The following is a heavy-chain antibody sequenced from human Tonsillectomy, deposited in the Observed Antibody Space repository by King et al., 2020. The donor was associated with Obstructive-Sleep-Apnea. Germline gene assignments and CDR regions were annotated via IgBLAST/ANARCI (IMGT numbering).Heavy chain of an antibody. J-gene: IGHJ5*02. CDR3: AKGLSGP. Sequence: VQLVESGGGLVQPGGSLRLSCAASVFPFSSLAMSWARQAPGRGLDGVSAICYSGGSTHYADSVRGRFTISRDNSKNTLFLQMNSLRAGDTAGYFCAKGLSGPWGQGTLVTVSS. CDR1: VFPFSSLA. V-gene: IGHV3-23*04. CDR2: ICYSGGST. D-gene: IGHD6-25*01.